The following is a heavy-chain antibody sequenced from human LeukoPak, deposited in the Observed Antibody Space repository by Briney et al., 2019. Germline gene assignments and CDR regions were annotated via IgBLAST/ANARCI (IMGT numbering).Heavy chain of an antibody. CDR3: AKDPSSWYEGSFDY. CDR1: GFTFSSYA. V-gene: IGHV3-23*01. J-gene: IGHJ4*02. CDR2: LSGSGGST. Sequence: PGGSLRLSCAASGFTFSSYAMSWVRPAPGKGLEWGSALSGSGGSTYYADSVKGRFTISRDNSKNTLYPQMNSLRAEDTAVYYCAKDPSSWYEGSFDYWGQGTLVTVSS. D-gene: IGHD6-13*01.